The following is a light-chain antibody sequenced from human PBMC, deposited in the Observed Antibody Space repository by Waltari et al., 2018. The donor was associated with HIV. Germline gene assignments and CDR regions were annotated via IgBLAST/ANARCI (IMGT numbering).Light chain of an antibody. CDR1: QSVSSY. Sequence: EIVLTQSPATLSLSPGERATLSCRASQSVSSYLAWYQQKPGQAPRLLIYDASNRATGIPARFSGSGSGTYFTLTISSLEPEDFAVYYCQQRYNWLDTFGQGTKLEIK. CDR2: DAS. CDR3: QQRYNWLDT. J-gene: IGKJ2*01. V-gene: IGKV3-11*01.